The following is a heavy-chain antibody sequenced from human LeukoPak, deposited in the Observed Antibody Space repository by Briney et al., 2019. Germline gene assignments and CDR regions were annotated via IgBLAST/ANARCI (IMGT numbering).Heavy chain of an antibody. D-gene: IGHD2-21*01. J-gene: IGHJ5*02. CDR3: ATSHDVKTAPYDL. CDR2: MFTSGST. V-gene: IGHV4-4*09. CDR1: GGSISSYC. Sequence: SETLSLTCTVSGGSISSYCWSWVRQPPGKGLEWIGYMFTSGSTDYNPSLKSRVTMSVDTSKNQLSMELRFLTGADTAVYYCATSHDVKTAPYDLWGQGTLVTVSS.